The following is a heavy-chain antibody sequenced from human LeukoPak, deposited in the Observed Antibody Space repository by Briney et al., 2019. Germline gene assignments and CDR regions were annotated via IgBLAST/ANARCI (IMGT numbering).Heavy chain of an antibody. CDR1: GFTFSSYG. Sequence: GGALRLSCAASGFTFSSYGMSWVRQAPGKGLEWVSAISGSGGSTYYADSVKGRFTISRDNSKNTLYLQMNSLRAEDTAVYYCARHYSYGVFDYWGQGTLVTVSS. J-gene: IGHJ4*02. D-gene: IGHD5-18*01. CDR3: ARHYSYGVFDY. CDR2: ISGSGGST. V-gene: IGHV3-23*01.